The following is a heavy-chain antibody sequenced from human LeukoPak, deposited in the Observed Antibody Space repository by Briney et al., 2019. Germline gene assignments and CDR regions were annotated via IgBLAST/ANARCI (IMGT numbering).Heavy chain of an antibody. CDR3: ARDGTVTAGPFDP. CDR2: IWYDGSNK. CDR1: GIXFSSFG. D-gene: IGHD4-11*01. Sequence: GRSLRLSCAAPGIXFSSFGMHWLRQAPGKGLEWVAFIWYDGSNKYYADSVKGRFTISRDNSKNTLYLQMNSLRAEDTAVYYCARDGTVTAGPFDPWGRGTLVTVSS. V-gene: IGHV3-33*01. J-gene: IGHJ5*02.